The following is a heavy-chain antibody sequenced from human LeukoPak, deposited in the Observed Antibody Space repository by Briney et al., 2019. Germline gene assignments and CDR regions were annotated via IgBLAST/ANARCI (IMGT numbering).Heavy chain of an antibody. CDR2: MNPNSGNT. D-gene: IGHD3-10*01. V-gene: IGHV1-8*03. CDR3: ARVRFGELYVDY. J-gene: IGHJ4*02. Sequence: ASVKVSCKASGYTFTSYDINWVRQATGQGLEWMGWMNPNSGNTGYAQKFQGRVTITRNTSISTAYMELSSLRSEDTAVYYCARVRFGELYVDYWGQGTLVTVSP. CDR1: GYTFTSYD.